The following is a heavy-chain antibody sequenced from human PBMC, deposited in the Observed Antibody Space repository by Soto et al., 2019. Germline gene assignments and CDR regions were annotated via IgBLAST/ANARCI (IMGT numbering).Heavy chain of an antibody. CDR1: GFTFNTYA. J-gene: IGHJ4*02. CDR2: IIAYFGTA. Sequence: ASVKVSCKASGFTFNTYALSWVRQAPGQGLEWMGWIIAYFGTANYAQKFQGRVTMTADESTRTAYMELNSLRDEDTAVYYCAKGVGAHDYWGQGTLVTVSS. V-gene: IGHV1-69*13. CDR3: AKGVGAHDY. D-gene: IGHD1-26*01.